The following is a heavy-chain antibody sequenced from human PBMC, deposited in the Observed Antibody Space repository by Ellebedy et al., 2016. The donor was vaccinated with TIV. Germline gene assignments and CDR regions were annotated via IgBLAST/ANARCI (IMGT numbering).Heavy chain of an antibody. V-gene: IGHV4-61*01. CDR2: IYNSGST. J-gene: IGHJ6*02. CDR1: GGSVNSVSYY. D-gene: IGHD2-8*02. Sequence: MPSETLSLTCTVSGGSVNSVSYYWTWIRQTQGKGLEWIGYIYNSGSTNYNPSLKSRVTISGDTSGNQFSLRLRSVTAADTAFYYCARVTLVRGYYAGLDVWGQGTTVTVSS. CDR3: ARVTLVRGYYAGLDV.